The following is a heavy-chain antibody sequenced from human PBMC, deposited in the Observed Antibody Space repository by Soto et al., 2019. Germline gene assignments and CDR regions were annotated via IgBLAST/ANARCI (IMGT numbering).Heavy chain of an antibody. CDR3: AKEGDYGDYAGENWFDS. D-gene: IGHD4-17*01. J-gene: IGHJ5*01. CDR2: INSDGSHT. CDR1: GFTFFAYW. V-gene: IGHV3-74*01. Sequence: EVQLVESGGGLVQPGGSLRLSCAASGFTFFAYWIHWVRQVPGKGLVWVSRINSDGSHTSYADSVRVRFTTSRDNSKTTVYLQMNSLTAEDTAVYNCAKEGDYGDYAGENWFDSWSQGSLVTVSS.